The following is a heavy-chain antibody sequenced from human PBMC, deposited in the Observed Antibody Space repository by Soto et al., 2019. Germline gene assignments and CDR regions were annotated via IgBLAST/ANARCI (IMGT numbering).Heavy chain of an antibody. CDR1: GGSRLSGGYC. V-gene: IGHV4-31*03. J-gene: IGHJ4*02. D-gene: IGHD2-15*01. CDR3: AREGEYCNHACYSGHLDF. Sequence: LSLRCTVSGGSRLSGGYCWTWTRQSPGKGLEWIGYIFHNGRTYYNPSLKSRAVISMDTSKNQFSLSLTSMTAADTAMYYCAREGEYCNHACYSGHLDFWGQRNLVTGSS. CDR2: IFHNGRT.